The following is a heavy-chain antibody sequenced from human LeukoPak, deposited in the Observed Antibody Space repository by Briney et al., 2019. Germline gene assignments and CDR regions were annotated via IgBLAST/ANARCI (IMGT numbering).Heavy chain of an antibody. V-gene: IGHV3-21*01. CDR2: ISRASESI. CDR1: GFTFDRFT. CDR3: MRGATDTTRWFDP. D-gene: IGHD1-7*01. Sequence: GGSLRPSCAASGFTFDRFTIHWVRQTPGKGLEWVSIISRASESIFYADSVKGRFTISRDNAKNSLYLQMNGLRAEDTAAYYCMRGATDTTRWFDPWGQGTLVTVSS. J-gene: IGHJ5*02.